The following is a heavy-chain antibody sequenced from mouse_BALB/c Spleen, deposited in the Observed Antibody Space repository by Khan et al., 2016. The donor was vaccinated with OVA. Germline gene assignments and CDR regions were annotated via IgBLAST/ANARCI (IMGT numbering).Heavy chain of an antibody. Sequence: EVELVESGGGLVQPGGSRKLSCAASGFTFSSFGIHWVRQAPKKGLEWVAYISSGSSTIYYVDTVKGRFTISRDIPMNTLFLQMTSLRSEDTAMYYCARSGGNFHWYFDVWGAGTSVTVSS. V-gene: IGHV5-17*02. CDR2: ISSGSSTI. CDR1: GFTFSSFG. J-gene: IGHJ1*01. D-gene: IGHD2-1*01. CDR3: ARSGGNFHWYFDV.